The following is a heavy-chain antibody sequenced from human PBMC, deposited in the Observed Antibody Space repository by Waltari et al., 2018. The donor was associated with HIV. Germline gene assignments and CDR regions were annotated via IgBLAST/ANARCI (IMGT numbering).Heavy chain of an antibody. J-gene: IGHJ6*02. V-gene: IGHV3-48*04. CDR3: ASNYDYNGMDV. CDR2: ISSTSITI. CDR1: GFTFSGYS. Sequence: EVQLVESGGGWVQPGGSLRLSCAASGFTFSGYSMNWFRQAPGKGLEWVSYISSTSITIYYADSVKGRFTISRDNANNSLYLQMNSLRAEDTGVYYCASNYDYNGMDVWGQGTTVIVSS. D-gene: IGHD3-22*01.